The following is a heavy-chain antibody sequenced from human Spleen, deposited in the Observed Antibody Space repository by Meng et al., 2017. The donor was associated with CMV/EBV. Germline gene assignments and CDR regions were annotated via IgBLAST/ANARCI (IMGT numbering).Heavy chain of an antibody. D-gene: IGHD2-8*01. CDR2: IYPGDSDT. V-gene: IGHV5-51*01. J-gene: IGHJ4*02. Sequence: GESLKISCEGSGYTFGDYWISWVRQRPGKGLEWMGIIYPGDSDTRYNPSFQGLVTISADKSISTVYLQWSSLKASDTAMYYCARLVGHTNVFNYWGQGTLVTVSS. CDR1: GYTFGDYW. CDR3: ARLVGHTNVFNY.